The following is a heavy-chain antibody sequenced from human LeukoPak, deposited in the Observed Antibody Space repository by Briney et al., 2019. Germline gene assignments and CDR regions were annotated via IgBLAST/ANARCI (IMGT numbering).Heavy chain of an antibody. D-gene: IGHD6-19*01. V-gene: IGHV3-53*01. CDR1: GVTVSSNY. J-gene: IGHJ4*02. CDR3: ARGEGWYYY. CDR2: IYSGGST. Sequence: PGGSLRLSCAASGVTVSSNYMSWVRQAPGKGLEWVSVIYSGGSTYYADSVKGRFTISRDNSKNTLYLQMNSLRAEDTAVYYCARGEGWYYYWGQGTLVTVSS.